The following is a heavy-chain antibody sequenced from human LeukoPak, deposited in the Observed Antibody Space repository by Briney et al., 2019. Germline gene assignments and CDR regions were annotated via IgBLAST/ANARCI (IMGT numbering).Heavy chain of an antibody. D-gene: IGHD6-19*01. CDR1: GFTFSSYS. CDR2: IGASGDST. Sequence: GGSLRLSCAASGFTFSSYSMNRVRQAPGKGLEWVSAIGASGDSTYFGDSVKGRFTISRDNFESTLYLQMNSLRAEDTAVYYCAKRIHPGYSSGWLGDAFDFWGQGTMVTVSS. CDR3: AKRIHPGYSSGWLGDAFDF. V-gene: IGHV3-23*01. J-gene: IGHJ3*01.